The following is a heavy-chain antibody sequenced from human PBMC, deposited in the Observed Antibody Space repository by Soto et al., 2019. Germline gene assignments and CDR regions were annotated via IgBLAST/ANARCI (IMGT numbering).Heavy chain of an antibody. CDR2: ISAYNGNT. V-gene: IGHV1-18*01. Sequence: QVQLVQSGAEVKKPGASVKVSCKASGYPFTNYGISWVRKAPGQGLEWMGWISAYNGNTNYAQKLQGRVTMTTDTSASTANMELRGVRSDDSAVYYCARGLSSGSYDYWGQGTMVTVSS. CDR1: GYPFTNYG. D-gene: IGHD1-26*01. CDR3: ARGLSSGSYDY. J-gene: IGHJ4*02.